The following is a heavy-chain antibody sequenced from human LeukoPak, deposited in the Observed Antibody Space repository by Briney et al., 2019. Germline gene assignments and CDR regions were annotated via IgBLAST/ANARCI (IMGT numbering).Heavy chain of an antibody. V-gene: IGHV3-21*01. D-gene: IGHD6-19*01. Sequence: GGSLRLSCAASGSTFSSYSMNWVRQAPGKGLEWVSSISSSSSYIYYADSMKGRFTISRDNAKNSLYLQMNSLRAEDTAVYYCARAGAVAGPPDYWGQGTLVTVSS. J-gene: IGHJ4*02. CDR2: ISSSSSYI. CDR1: GSTFSSYS. CDR3: ARAGAVAGPPDY.